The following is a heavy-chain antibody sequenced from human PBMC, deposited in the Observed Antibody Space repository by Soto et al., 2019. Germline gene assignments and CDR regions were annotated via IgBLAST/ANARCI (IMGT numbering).Heavy chain of an antibody. CDR1: GGSISNYY. J-gene: IGHJ6*02. D-gene: IGHD6-19*01. CDR2: IYYSGIT. Sequence: QVQLQESGPGLVKPSETLSLTCTVSGGSISNYYWSWIRQPPGKGLEWIGYIYYSGITNYNPSLKSLVTLIVDTAKNPYSLKMSYVTATDTGVYYCARDKVDIGVSGTHYNYGMEVWSQGTKVTVSS. V-gene: IGHV4-59*01. CDR3: ARDKVDIGVSGTHYNYGMEV.